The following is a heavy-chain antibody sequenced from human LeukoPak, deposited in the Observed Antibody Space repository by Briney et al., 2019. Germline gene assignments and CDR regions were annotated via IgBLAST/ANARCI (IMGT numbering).Heavy chain of an antibody. CDR1: GLTLSRYW. CDR3: ARDPTRRFDL. V-gene: IGHV3-7*01. J-gene: IGHJ4*02. CDR2: IEEDGSET. Sequence: GGSLTLLCAICGLTLSRYWMTWLPHAPGRGRGWGAGIEEDGSETYDLASVKGRFTFSRDNAKNSLYLQMNSLRSEDTAVYYCARDPTRRFDLWGQGTLVTVSS.